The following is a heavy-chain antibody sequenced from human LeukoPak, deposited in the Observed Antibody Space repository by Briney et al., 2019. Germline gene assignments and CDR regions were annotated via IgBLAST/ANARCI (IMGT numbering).Heavy chain of an antibody. CDR3: ARAEGITMVRGVIIPPDY. Sequence: GGSLRLSCAASGFSFSSYAMHWVRQAPGKGLEWVAVISYDGSNKYYADSVKGRFTISRDNSKNTLYLQMNSLRAEDTAVYYCARAEGITMVRGVIIPPDYWGQGTLVTVSS. CDR1: GFSFSSYA. CDR2: ISYDGSNK. D-gene: IGHD3-10*01. V-gene: IGHV3-30-3*01. J-gene: IGHJ4*02.